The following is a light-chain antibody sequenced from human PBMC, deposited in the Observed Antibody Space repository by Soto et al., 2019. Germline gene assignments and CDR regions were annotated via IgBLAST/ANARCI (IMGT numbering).Light chain of an antibody. J-gene: IGKJ1*01. CDR3: KQSYSIPRT. V-gene: IGKV1-39*01. CDR1: ESISKY. Sequence: IEITQCPSSLSSSVGDRATMTRRASESISKYLNWYHQKPGKAPKLLIYAASSLQSGVPSRFSGSGSGTEFTLTFSSLQTEDFATYYCKQSYSIPRTFGQGTKVDIK. CDR2: AAS.